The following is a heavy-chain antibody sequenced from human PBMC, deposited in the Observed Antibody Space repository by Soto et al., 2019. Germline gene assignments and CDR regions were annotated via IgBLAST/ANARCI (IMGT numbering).Heavy chain of an antibody. CDR1: RYTFTSYD. D-gene: IGHD3-3*01. J-gene: IGHJ4*02. V-gene: IGHV1-8*01. Sequence: ASVKVSCKASRYTFTSYDINWVRQATEQGLEWMGWMNPNSGNTGYAQKFQGRVTMTRNTSISTAYMELSSLRSEATAVYYCARRLTYYDFWSGYSQNYFDYWGQGTLVTVSS. CDR3: ARRLTYYDFWSGYSQNYFDY. CDR2: MNPNSGNT.